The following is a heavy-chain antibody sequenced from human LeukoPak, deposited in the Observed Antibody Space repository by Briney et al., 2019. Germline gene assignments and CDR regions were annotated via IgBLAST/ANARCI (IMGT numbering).Heavy chain of an antibody. CDR1: GGTFSSYA. CDR2: IIPILGIA. V-gene: IGHV1-69*04. Sequence: SVKVSCKASGGTFSSYAISWVRQAPGQGLEWMGRIIPILGIANYAQKFQGRVTITADKSTSTAYMELSSLRSEDTAVYSCATSSRLRAAFDIWGQGTMVTVSS. CDR3: ATSSRLRAAFDI. D-gene: IGHD4-17*01. J-gene: IGHJ3*02.